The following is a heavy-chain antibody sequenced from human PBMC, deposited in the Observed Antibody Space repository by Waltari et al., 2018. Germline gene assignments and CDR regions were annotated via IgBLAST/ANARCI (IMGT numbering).Heavy chain of an antibody. J-gene: IGHJ6*02. CDR2: IDPIPGTA. V-gene: IGHV1-69*04. D-gene: IGHD2-15*01. Sequence: QVQLAQSGAEVKKPGSSVKVSCTASGGPLRNYVIVWVRQVAGHGLEWVGKIDPIPGTAKYSQTFQGRVTLSADTSTNTAYMELNSLTSEDTAVYYCARILMVVGDSSGMDAWGQGTAVTVAS. CDR3: ARILMVVGDSSGMDA. CDR1: GGPLRNYV.